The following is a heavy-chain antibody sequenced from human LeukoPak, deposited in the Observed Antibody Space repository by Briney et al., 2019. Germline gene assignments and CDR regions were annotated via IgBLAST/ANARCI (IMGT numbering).Heavy chain of an antibody. CDR3: ASERSGYYYTTMDY. Sequence: PSETLSLTCTVSGGSISSGDYYWSWIRQPPGKGLEWIGYIYYSGSTYYNPSLKSRVTISVDTSKNQFSLKLSSVTAADTAVYYCASERSGYYYTTMDYWGQGTLVTVSS. D-gene: IGHD3-22*01. V-gene: IGHV4-30-4*01. CDR2: IYYSGST. CDR1: GGSISSGDYY. J-gene: IGHJ4*02.